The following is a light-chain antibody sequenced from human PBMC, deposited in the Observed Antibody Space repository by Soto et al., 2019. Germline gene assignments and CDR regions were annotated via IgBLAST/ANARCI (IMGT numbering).Light chain of an antibody. V-gene: IGKV3-20*01. Sequence: EIVLTQSPGTLSLSPGERATLSCRASQSVSSSYLAWYQHKPGQAPRLLIYNAYNRASGIPDRFSGSGSGTDFSLTISGLEPEDFAVYYCQQYGSSPQTFGQGTRVEIK. CDR3: QQYGSSPQT. J-gene: IGKJ1*01. CDR1: QSVSSSY. CDR2: NAY.